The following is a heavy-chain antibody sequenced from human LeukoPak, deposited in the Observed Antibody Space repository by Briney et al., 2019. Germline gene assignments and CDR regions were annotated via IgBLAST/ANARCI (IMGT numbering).Heavy chain of an antibody. CDR3: ARDWYGAYDY. CDR1: GYTFTGYY. J-gene: IGHJ4*02. D-gene: IGHD5-12*01. Sequence: ASVKVSCKASGYTFTGYYMHWVRQAPGQGPEWMGWISPNSGDTNYAQKFQGRVTMTRDASISTAYLDLSSLRSDDTAVYYCARDWYGAYDYWGQGTLVTVSS. CDR2: ISPNSGDT. V-gene: IGHV1-2*02.